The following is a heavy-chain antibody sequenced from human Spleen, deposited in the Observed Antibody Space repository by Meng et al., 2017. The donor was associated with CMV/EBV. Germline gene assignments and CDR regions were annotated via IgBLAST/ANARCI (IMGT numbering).Heavy chain of an antibody. Sequence: VRQDSGKGLEWVSSISSSSRYIYYADSVKGRFTISRDNAKNSLYLQMNSLRAEDTAVYYCARGKRYFDYWGQGTLVTVSS. J-gene: IGHJ4*02. CDR3: ARGKRYFDY. V-gene: IGHV3-21*01. CDR2: ISSSSRYI.